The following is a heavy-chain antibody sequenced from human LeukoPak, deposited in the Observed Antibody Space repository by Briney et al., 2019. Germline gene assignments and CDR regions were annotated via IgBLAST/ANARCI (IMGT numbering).Heavy chain of an antibody. CDR3: AKDIVVVPAAMPEPTYWFDP. CDR2: ISGSGGST. J-gene: IGHJ5*02. D-gene: IGHD2-2*01. Sequence: GGSLRLSCAASGFTFSSYAMSWVRQAPGKGLEWVSAISGSGGSTYYADSVKGRFTISRDNSKNTLYLQMNSLRAEDTAVYYCAKDIVVVPAAMPEPTYWFDPWGQGTLVTVSS. CDR1: GFTFSSYA. V-gene: IGHV3-23*01.